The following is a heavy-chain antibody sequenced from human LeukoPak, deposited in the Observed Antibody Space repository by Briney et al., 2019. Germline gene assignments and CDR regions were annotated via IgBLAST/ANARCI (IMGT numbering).Heavy chain of an antibody. V-gene: IGHV3-48*03. CDR3: ASVDLSGQQWPLAF. J-gene: IGHJ4*02. Sequence: PGGSLRLSCANSGFTFSSYEFNWVRQAPGKGLEWISYISTSTSYIYYADSVKGRFTISRDNAQNSLYLQMNSLRADDTAVYYCASVDLSGQQWPLAFWGQGTLVTVSS. CDR2: ISTSTSYI. CDR1: GFTFSSYE. D-gene: IGHD1/OR15-1a*01.